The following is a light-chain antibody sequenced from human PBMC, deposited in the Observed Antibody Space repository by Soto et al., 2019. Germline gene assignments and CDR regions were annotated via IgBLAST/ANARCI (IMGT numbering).Light chain of an antibody. Sequence: EIVLTQSPGTLSLSPGEGATLYCRASLSLTSRSLAWYQQKPGQAPRLLIYGASSRATGTPDRFIYSGSGTDFTLTNSRLEPEDFAVYYCQLYGRSPPNPFGQATQREIK. CDR1: LSLTSRS. CDR3: QLYGRSPPNP. CDR2: GAS. V-gene: IGKV3-20*01. J-gene: IGKJ2*01.